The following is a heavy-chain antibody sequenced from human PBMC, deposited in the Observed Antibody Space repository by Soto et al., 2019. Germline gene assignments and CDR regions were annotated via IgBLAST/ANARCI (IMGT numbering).Heavy chain of an antibody. V-gene: IGHV3-33*01. Sequence: GGSLRLSCAASGFTFSSYGMHWVRQAPGKGLEWVAVIWYDGSNKYYADSVKGRFTISRDNSKNTLYLQMNSLRAEDTAVYYCARSEMTYYYDSSGSGDYWGQGTLVTVSS. D-gene: IGHD3-22*01. CDR1: GFTFSSYG. J-gene: IGHJ4*02. CDR2: IWYDGSNK. CDR3: ARSEMTYYYDSSGSGDY.